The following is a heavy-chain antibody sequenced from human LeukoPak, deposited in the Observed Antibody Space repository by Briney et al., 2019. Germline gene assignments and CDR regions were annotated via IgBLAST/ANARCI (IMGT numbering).Heavy chain of an antibody. V-gene: IGHV1-69-2*01. CDR2: VDPEDGET. D-gene: IGHD2-15*01. J-gene: IGHJ3*02. CDR1: GCTFTDYY. Sequence: ASVKVSCKVSGCTFTDYYMHWVQQAPGKELEWMGLVDPEDGETIYAEKFQGRVTITADTSTDTAYMELSSLRSEDTAVYYCATTPNRMDAFDIWGQGTMVTVSS. CDR3: ATTPNRMDAFDI.